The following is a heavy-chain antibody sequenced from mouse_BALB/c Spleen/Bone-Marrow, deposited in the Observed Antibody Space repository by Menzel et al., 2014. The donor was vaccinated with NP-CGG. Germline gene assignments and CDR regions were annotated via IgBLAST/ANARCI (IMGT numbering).Heavy chain of an antibody. CDR2: IHYRGST. CDR3: TRETTAVADFDY. CDR1: GYSITSGYG. D-gene: IGHD1-1*01. V-gene: IGHV3-1*02. J-gene: IGHJ2*01. Sequence: ESGPDLVKPSQSLSLPCTVTGYSITSGYGWHWIRPFPGNKLEWMGYIHYRGSTDYNPSLKSRISITRDTSKNQFFLQLNSVTTEDTATYYCTRETTAVADFDYWGQGATLTVTS.